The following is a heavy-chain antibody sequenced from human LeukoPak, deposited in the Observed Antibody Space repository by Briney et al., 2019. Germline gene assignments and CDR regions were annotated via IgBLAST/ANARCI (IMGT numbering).Heavy chain of an antibody. V-gene: IGHV4-30-4*08. CDR1: GGSISSGDYY. CDR2: IYYSGST. Sequence: SETLSLTCTVSGGSISSGDYYWSWIRQPPGKGLEWIGNIYYSGSTYYNPSLKSRVTISVDTSRNQFSLKLSSVTAADTAVYYCARDDSSGYALDYWGQGTLVTVSS. CDR3: ARDDSSGYALDY. J-gene: IGHJ4*02. D-gene: IGHD3-22*01.